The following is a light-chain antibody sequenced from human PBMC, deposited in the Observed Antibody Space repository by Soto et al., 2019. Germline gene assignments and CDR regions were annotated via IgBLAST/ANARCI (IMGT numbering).Light chain of an antibody. V-gene: IGKV1-9*01. CDR1: QGISSY. CDR2: AAS. Sequence: IQLTQSPSSLSASVGDRVTITCRAGQGISSYLAWYQQKPGKAPKLLIYAASTLQSGVPSRFSGSGSGTDFTLTISSLQPEDFATYYCQQLNSYPQVTFGGGTKVEIK. J-gene: IGKJ4*01. CDR3: QQLNSYPQVT.